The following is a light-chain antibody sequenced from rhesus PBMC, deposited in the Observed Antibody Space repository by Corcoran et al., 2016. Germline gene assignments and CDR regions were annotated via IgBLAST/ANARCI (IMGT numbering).Light chain of an antibody. J-gene: IGKJ1*01. CDR3: LQSSNWPRT. CDR1: QRVSSY. CDR2: GAP. Sequence: EIVMTQSPATLALSPGERATLSCRASQRVSSYLAWYQQKPGQAPRLLTHGAPSRATGIPDRFSGREYGTEFTLTISSLEPEDVGIYFCLQSSNWPRTFGQGTKVEIK. V-gene: IGKV3-24*03.